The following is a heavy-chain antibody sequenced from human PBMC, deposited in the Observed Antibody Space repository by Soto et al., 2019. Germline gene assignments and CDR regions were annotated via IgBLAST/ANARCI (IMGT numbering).Heavy chain of an antibody. CDR3: AKDYKDYDSSGYNGFDP. Sequence: GGSLRLSCAASGFTFSSYGMHWVRQAPGKGLEWVAAISYDGSNKYYADSVKGRFTISRDNSKNTLYLQMNSLRAEDTAVDSGAKDYKDYDSSGYNGFDPWGQGTLVTVSS. V-gene: IGHV3-30*18. CDR2: ISYDGSNK. J-gene: IGHJ5*02. D-gene: IGHD3-22*01. CDR1: GFTFSSYG.